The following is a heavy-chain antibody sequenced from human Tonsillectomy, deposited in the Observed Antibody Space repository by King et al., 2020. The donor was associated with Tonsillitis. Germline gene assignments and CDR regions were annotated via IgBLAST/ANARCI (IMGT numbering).Heavy chain of an antibody. V-gene: IGHV4-59*01. Sequence: QLQESGPGLVKPSETLSLTCTVSGGSISSYYWSWIRQPPGKGLEWIGYIYYSGSTNYNPSLKSRVHISVDTSKNQFSLKLSSVTAADTAVYYCARLIVVVPAAIISYYFDYWGQGTLVTVSS. D-gene: IGHD2-2*01. CDR1: GGSISSYY. CDR2: IYYSGST. CDR3: ARLIVVVPAAIISYYFDY. J-gene: IGHJ4*02.